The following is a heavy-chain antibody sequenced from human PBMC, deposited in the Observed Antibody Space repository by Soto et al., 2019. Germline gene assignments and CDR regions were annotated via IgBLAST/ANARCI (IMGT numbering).Heavy chain of an antibody. CDR3: ATPYLNYDN. CDR1: GYSFSSYW. D-gene: IGHD3-3*01. Sequence: PGQSLKISCMPSGYSFSSYWIGWVRQMPGKGLEWMGIIFPSDSDTKYRPSFQGQVTLSADLSISTSYLQWSSLKASDTAMEYCATPYLNYDNWGQGTLATVSS. CDR2: IFPSDSDT. J-gene: IGHJ4*02. V-gene: IGHV5-51*01.